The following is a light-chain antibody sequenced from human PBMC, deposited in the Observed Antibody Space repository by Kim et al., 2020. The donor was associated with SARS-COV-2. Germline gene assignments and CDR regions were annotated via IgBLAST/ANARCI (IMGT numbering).Light chain of an antibody. Sequence: SYELTQPPSVSVSPGQTATITCSGDKLANKYTCWYQHKPGQSPVVIIYQDIKRPSGIPDRFSGSNSGNTATLTISGTQAMDEADYYCQTWDTNAASFGGG. CDR1: KLANKY. J-gene: IGLJ2*01. V-gene: IGLV3-1*01. CDR2: QDI. CDR3: QTWDTNAAS.